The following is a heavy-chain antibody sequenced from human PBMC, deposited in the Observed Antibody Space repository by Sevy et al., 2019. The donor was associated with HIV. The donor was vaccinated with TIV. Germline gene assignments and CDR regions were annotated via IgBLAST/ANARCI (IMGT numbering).Heavy chain of an antibody. J-gene: IGHJ3*02. CDR3: ARAPGIAAAGRNAFDI. V-gene: IGHV3-21*01. Sequence: GGSLRLSCAASAFTFSSYSMNWVRQAPGKGLEWVSSIRSSSSYIYYADSVKGQFTISRDNAKNSLYVQMNSLRAEDTAVYYCARAPGIAAAGRNAFDIWGQGTMVTVSS. CDR2: IRSSSSYI. CDR1: AFTFSSYS. D-gene: IGHD6-13*01.